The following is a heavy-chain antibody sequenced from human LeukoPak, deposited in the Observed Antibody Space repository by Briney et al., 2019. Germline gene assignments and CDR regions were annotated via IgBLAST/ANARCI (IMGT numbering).Heavy chain of an antibody. J-gene: IGHJ4*02. D-gene: IGHD3-3*01. Sequence: EGSLTLSCAASGYTFSSCDMSGVRQAPGRGREWVSAISVSGGSTYYADSVKGRFTISRDNSKNTLYLQMNSLRAEDTVVYYCAKRDDFWSGSPDYWGQGTLVTVSS. CDR1: GYTFSSCD. V-gene: IGHV3-23*01. CDR3: AKRDDFWSGSPDY. CDR2: ISVSGGST.